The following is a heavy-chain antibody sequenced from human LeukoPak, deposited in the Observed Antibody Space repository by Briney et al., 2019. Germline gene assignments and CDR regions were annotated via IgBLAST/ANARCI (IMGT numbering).Heavy chain of an antibody. CDR1: GFTFSSYS. Sequence: PGGSLRLSCAASGFTFSSYSMNWVRQAPGKGLEWVSYISSSTSIIYYADSVKGRFTISRDNAKNSLYLQMNSLRAEDTAVYYCTRFGPFDYWGQGTLVTVSS. J-gene: IGHJ4*02. CDR2: ISSSTSII. D-gene: IGHD3/OR15-3a*01. V-gene: IGHV3-48*04. CDR3: TRFGPFDY.